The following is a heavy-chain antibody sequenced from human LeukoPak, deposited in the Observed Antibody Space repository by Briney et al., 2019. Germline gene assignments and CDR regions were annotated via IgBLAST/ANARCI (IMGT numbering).Heavy chain of an antibody. Sequence: ASETLSLTCTVSYGSISSGSHYWGWIRQPPGEGLEWIGSFYYGGNTYYNPSLKSRVTISVDTSKNQFSLKLSSVTAADTSVYYCAAGSGYDSSWGQGTLVTVSS. CDR1: YGSISSGSHY. CDR3: AAGSGYDSS. V-gene: IGHV4-39*01. D-gene: IGHD5-12*01. CDR2: FYYGGNT. J-gene: IGHJ4*02.